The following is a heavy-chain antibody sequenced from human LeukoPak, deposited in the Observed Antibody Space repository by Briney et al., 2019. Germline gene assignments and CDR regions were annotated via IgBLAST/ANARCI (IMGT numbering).Heavy chain of an antibody. J-gene: IGHJ4*02. CDR1: GFTFSSYG. CDR2: IRYDGSNK. CDR3: AKDGGLGCRSCTSCYDY. Sequence: PGGSLRLSCAASGFTFSSYGMHWVRQAPGKGLEWVAFIRYDGSNKYYADSVKGRFTISRDNSKNTLYLQMNSLRAEDTAVYYCAKDGGLGCRSCTSCYDYWGQGTLVTVSS. D-gene: IGHD2-2*01. V-gene: IGHV3-30*02.